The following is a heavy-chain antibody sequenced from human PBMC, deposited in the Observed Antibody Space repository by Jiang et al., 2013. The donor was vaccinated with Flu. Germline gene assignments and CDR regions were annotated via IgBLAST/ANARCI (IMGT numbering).Heavy chain of an antibody. CDR3: AGPVMVRGVIIRFDY. J-gene: IGHJ4*02. V-gene: IGHV5-51*01. Sequence: SLKISCKGSGYSFTSYWIGWVRQMPGKGLEWMGIIYPGDSDTRYSPSFQGQVTISADKSISTAYLQWSSLKASDTAMYYCAGPVMVRGVIIRFDYWGQGTLVTVSS. CDR2: IYPGDSDT. CDR1: GYSFTSYW. D-gene: IGHD3-10*01.